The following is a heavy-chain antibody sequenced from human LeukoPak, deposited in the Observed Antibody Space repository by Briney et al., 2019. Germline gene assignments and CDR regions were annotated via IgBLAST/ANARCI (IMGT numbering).Heavy chain of an antibody. CDR2: ISYDGSNK. CDR3: ARAKIPSEYCSSTSCSFDP. D-gene: IGHD2-2*01. CDR1: GFTFSSYA. V-gene: IGHV3-30-3*01. Sequence: GRSLRLSCAASGFTFSSYAMHWVRQAPGKGLEWVAVISYDGSNKYYADSVKGRFTISRDNSKNTLYLQMNSLRAEDTAVYYCARAKIPSEYCSSTSCSFDPWGQGTLVTVSS. J-gene: IGHJ5*02.